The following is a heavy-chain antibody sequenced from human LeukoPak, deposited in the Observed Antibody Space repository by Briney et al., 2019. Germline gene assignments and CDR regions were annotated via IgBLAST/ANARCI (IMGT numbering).Heavy chain of an antibody. D-gene: IGHD4-17*01. J-gene: IGHJ4*02. CDR1: GFTFSSYW. V-gene: IGHV3-7*01. Sequence: PGGSLRLSCAASGFTFSSYWMSWVRQAPGKGLEWVANIKQDGRRSDYVDSVKGRFTISRDNGKNSVYLQMNSLRAEDTAVYFCARDKPNGDSYFPFWGQGTLVTVSS. CDR2: IKQDGRRS. CDR3: ARDKPNGDSYFPF.